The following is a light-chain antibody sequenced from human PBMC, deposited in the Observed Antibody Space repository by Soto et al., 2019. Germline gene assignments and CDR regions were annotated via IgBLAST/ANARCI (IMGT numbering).Light chain of an antibody. J-gene: IGLJ2*01. V-gene: IGLV2-14*01. CDR1: SSDVGGYNY. Sequence: QSALTQPASVSGSPGQSITISCTGTSSDVGGYNYVSWYQQHPGKAPKLMIYDVSNRPSGVSNRFSGSKSGNTASLTISGLQAEDEADYYCSSYTSSCDVVFGGGTKLTVL. CDR2: DVS. CDR3: SSYTSSCDVV.